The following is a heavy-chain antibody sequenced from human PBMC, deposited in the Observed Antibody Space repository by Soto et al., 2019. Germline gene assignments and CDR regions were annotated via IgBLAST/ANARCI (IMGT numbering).Heavy chain of an antibody. D-gene: IGHD5-18*01. CDR3: ARQRTAYYYFDY. J-gene: IGHJ4*02. CDR2: IYYSGST. V-gene: IGHV4-39*01. Sequence: PSETLSLTCTVSGGSISSSSYYWGWILQPPGKGLEWIGSIYYSGSTYYNPSLKSRVTISVDTSKNQFSLKLSSVTAADTAVYYCARQRTAYYYFDYWGQGTLVTVSS. CDR1: GGSISSSSYY.